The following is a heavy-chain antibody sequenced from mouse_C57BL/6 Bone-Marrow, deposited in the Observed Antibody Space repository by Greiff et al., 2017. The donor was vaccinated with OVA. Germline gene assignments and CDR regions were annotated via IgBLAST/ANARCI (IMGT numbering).Heavy chain of an antibody. CDR2: IYPRDGST. D-gene: IGHD1-1*01. CDR1: GYTFTSYD. V-gene: IGHV1-85*01. J-gene: IGHJ1*03. CDR3: AVSGYGSTPSFDV. Sequence: VQLQQSGPELVKPGASVKLSCKASGYTFTSYDINWVKQRPGQGLEWIGWIYPRDGSTKYNEKFKGKATLTVDTSSSTAYMELHSLTSEDSAVYFCAVSGYGSTPSFDVWGTGTTVTVSS.